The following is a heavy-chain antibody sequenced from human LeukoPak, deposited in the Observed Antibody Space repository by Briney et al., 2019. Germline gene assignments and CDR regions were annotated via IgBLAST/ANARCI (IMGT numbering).Heavy chain of an antibody. Sequence: PGGSLRLSCAASGFTFSSYSMNWVRQAPGKGLEWVSSISSSSSYIYYADSVKGRFTISRDNAKNSLYLQMNSLRAEDTAVYYCAKTLLHWYYFDYWGQGTLVTVSS. CDR3: AKTLLHWYYFDY. D-gene: IGHD2-8*02. J-gene: IGHJ4*02. CDR1: GFTFSSYS. V-gene: IGHV3-21*01. CDR2: ISSSSSYI.